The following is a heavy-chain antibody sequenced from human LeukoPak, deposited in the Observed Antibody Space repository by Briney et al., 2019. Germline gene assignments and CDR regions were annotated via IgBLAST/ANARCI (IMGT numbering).Heavy chain of an antibody. Sequence: SETLSLTCAVYGGSFSGYYWSWIRQPPGKGLGWIGEINHSGSTNYNPSLKSRVTISVDTSKNHFSLKLSSVTAADTAAYYCARRTYYYGSRRNWFDPWGQGTLVTVSS. V-gene: IGHV4-34*01. CDR1: GGSFSGYY. CDR3: ARRTYYYGSRRNWFDP. J-gene: IGHJ5*02. CDR2: INHSGST. D-gene: IGHD3-10*01.